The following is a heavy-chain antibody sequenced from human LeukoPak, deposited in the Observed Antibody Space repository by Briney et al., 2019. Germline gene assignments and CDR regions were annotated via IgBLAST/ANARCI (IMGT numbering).Heavy chain of an antibody. CDR2: IKPDGSET. J-gene: IGHJ5*02. CDR1: GFSFSDSW. V-gene: IGHV3-7*01. Sequence: GGSLRLSCGASGFSFSDSWMSWVRQPPGKGPEWVASIKPDGSETYTVDAVQGRFIISRDNTKNSLSLQMNSLRGDDTAMYYCARTHNDYGGTRRVVFDPWAREPWSPSPQ. CDR3: ARTHNDYGGTRRVVFDP. D-gene: IGHD4-23*01.